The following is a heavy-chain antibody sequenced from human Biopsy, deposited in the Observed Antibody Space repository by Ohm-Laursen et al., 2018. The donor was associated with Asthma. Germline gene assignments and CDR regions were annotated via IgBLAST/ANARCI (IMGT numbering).Heavy chain of an antibody. D-gene: IGHD2-15*01. Sequence: TLSLTCTVSGGSIRSHDWTWLRLPPGKGLEYIGDVSHTGSTNYNPSLKSRVTMSLGTSKNQFSLRLTSVTPADTAVYYCARLADCSGGACYSYGWFDPWGQGTRVTVSS. CDR3: ARLADCSGGACYSYGWFDP. CDR2: VSHTGST. CDR1: GGSIRSHD. V-gene: IGHV4-59*11. J-gene: IGHJ5*02.